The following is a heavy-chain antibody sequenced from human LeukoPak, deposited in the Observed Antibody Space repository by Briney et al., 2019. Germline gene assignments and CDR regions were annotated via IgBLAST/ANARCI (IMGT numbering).Heavy chain of an antibody. CDR1: GFTFSSYG. Sequence: GRSLRLSCAASGFTFSSYGMHWVRQAPGKGLEWVAVISYDGSNKYYADSVKGRFTISRDNSKNTLYLQMNSLRAEDTAVYYCAKDWEIYDTSGPFDYWGQGTLVTVSS. D-gene: IGHD3-22*01. V-gene: IGHV3-30*18. J-gene: IGHJ4*02. CDR3: AKDWEIYDTSGPFDY. CDR2: ISYDGSNK.